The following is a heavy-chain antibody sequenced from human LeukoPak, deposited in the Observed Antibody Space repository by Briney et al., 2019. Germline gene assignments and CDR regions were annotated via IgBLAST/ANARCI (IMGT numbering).Heavy chain of an antibody. Sequence: GGSLRLSCAASGFTFSTYWMSWVRQAPGKGLEWVANIKEDGSEKYYGDSVKGRFTISRDNAKNSLYLQMNSLRAEGTAVYYCARDSSGYQWGQGTLVTVSS. J-gene: IGHJ4*02. D-gene: IGHD3-22*01. CDR2: IKEDGSEK. CDR3: ARDSSGYQ. CDR1: GFTFSTYW. V-gene: IGHV3-7*01.